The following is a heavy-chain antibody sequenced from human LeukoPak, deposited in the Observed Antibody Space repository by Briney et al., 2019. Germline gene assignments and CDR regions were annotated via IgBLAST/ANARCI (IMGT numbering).Heavy chain of an antibody. V-gene: IGHV3-21*01. CDR3: ARGWLRNAFDI. J-gene: IGHJ3*02. CDR2: ISSSSSYI. D-gene: IGHD5-12*01. Sequence: GGSLRLSCAASGFTFSSYSMNWVRQAPGKGLEWVSSISSSSSYIYYADSVKGRFTISRDNAKNSLYLQMSSLRAEDTAVYYCARGWLRNAFDIWGQGTMVTVSS. CDR1: GFTFSSYS.